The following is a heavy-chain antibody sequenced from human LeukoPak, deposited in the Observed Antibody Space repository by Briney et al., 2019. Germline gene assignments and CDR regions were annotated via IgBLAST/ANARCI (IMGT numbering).Heavy chain of an antibody. V-gene: IGHV4-34*01. D-gene: IGHD3-22*01. CDR1: GGSFSGYY. CDR2: INHSGST. J-gene: IGHJ4*02. Sequence: SETLSLTCAVYGGSFSGYYWSWIRQPPGKGLEWIGEINHSGSTSYNSSLKSRVTISVDTSKNQFSPKLTSVTAADTAVYYCARGLDYYDSSGYRLPALGYWGQGTLVTVSS. CDR3: ARGLDYYDSSGYRLPALGY.